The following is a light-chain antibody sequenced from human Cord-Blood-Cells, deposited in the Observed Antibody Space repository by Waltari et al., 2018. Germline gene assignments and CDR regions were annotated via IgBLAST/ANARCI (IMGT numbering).Light chain of an antibody. J-gene: IGKJ1*01. V-gene: IGKV4-1*01. Sequence: DIVMTQSPDSLAVSLGARATINCKPRQSASYSSNSTNYLAWYQQKPGQPPKLHIAGAATRGSGVPDRFSGSGSGTDGTLTISSLQAEDVAVYCCQQYYSTPWTFGQGTKVEIK. CDR1: QSASYSSNSTNY. CDR2: GAA. CDR3: QQYYSTPWT.